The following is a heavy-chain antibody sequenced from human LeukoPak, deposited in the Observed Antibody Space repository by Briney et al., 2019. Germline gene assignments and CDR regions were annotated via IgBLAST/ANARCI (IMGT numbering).Heavy chain of an antibody. CDR3: AKSVVAALDYFDY. CDR2: ISYDGSNK. CDR1: GFTFSSYG. D-gene: IGHD2-15*01. Sequence: GGSLRLSCAASGFTFSSYGMHWVRQAPGKGPEWAAVISYDGSNKYYADSVKGRFTISRDNSKNTLYLQMNSLRAEDTAVYYCAKSVVAALDYFDYWGQGTLVTVSS. V-gene: IGHV3-30*18. J-gene: IGHJ4*02.